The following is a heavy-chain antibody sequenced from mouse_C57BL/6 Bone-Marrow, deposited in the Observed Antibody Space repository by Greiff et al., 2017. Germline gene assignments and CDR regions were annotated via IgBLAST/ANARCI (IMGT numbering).Heavy chain of an antibody. V-gene: IGHV1-52*01. Sequence: QVQLQQPGAELVRPGSSVKLSCKASGYTFTSYWMHWVKQRPIQGLEWIGNIDPSDSETHYNQKFKDKATLTVDKSSSTAYMQLSSLTSEASAVYYCARWGYHWYFDVWGTGTTVTVSS. D-gene: IGHD2-2*01. CDR2: IDPSDSET. CDR3: ARWGYHWYFDV. J-gene: IGHJ1*03. CDR1: GYTFTSYW.